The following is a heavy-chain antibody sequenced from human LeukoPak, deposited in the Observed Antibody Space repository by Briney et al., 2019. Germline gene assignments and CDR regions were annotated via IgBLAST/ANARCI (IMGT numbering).Heavy chain of an antibody. D-gene: IGHD6-13*01. CDR3: ARAGYSSSWAASDAFDI. Sequence: PSETLSLTCAVYGGSFSGYYWSWIRQPPRKGLEWIGEINHSGSTNYNPSLKSRVTISVDTSKNQFSLKLSSVTAADTAVYYCARAGYSSSWAASDAFDIWGQGTMVTVSS. CDR2: INHSGST. V-gene: IGHV4-34*01. J-gene: IGHJ3*02. CDR1: GGSFSGYY.